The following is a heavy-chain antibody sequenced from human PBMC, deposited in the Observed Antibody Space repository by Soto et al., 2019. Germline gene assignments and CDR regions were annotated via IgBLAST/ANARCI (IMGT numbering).Heavy chain of an antibody. Sequence: QVQLVQSGAEVKKPGASVKVSCKASGYTFTSYGISWVRQAPGQGLEWMGWLSAYNGNTNYAQKLQGRVTMTTDTSTSTAYMELRSLRSDDTAVYYCAREVVVAANTLSGAFDIWGQGTMVTVSS. CDR3: AREVVVAANTLSGAFDI. CDR2: LSAYNGNT. V-gene: IGHV1-18*01. D-gene: IGHD2-15*01. J-gene: IGHJ3*02. CDR1: GYTFTSYG.